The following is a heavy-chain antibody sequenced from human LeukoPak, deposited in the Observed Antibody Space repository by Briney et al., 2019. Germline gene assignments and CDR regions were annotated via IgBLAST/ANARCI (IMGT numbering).Heavy chain of an antibody. CDR2: IYYSGST. Sequence: PSETLSLTCAVSGYSISSGYYWGWIRQPPGKGLEWIGYIYYSGSTNYNPSLKSRVTISVDTSKNQFSLKLTSVTAADTAVYYCASHYYDSRGYLYYFDYWGQGTLVTVSS. CDR3: ASHYYDSRGYLYYFDY. V-gene: IGHV4-38-2*01. D-gene: IGHD3-22*01. J-gene: IGHJ4*02. CDR1: GYSISSGYY.